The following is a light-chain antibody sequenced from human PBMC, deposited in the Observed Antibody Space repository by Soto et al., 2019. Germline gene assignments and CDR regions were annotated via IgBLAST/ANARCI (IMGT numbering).Light chain of an antibody. J-gene: IGLJ3*02. CDR2: LNNDGSH. CDR3: QTWASGTRV. V-gene: IGLV4-69*02. Sequence: QAVLTQPPSASASLGASVELTCTLSSGHRNYAIAWHQQQPQQGPRFLMKLNNDGSHNKGDGIPERFSGSSSGPVRYLTISSLQSEDEADYYCQTWASGTRVFGGGTKLTVL. CDR1: SGHRNYA.